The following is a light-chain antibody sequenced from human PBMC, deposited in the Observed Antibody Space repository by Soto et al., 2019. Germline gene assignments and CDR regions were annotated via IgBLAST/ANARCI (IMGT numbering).Light chain of an antibody. CDR2: AAY. V-gene: IGKV1-39*01. Sequence: IQVTQSPSSLSATVGDRVTITCRASQSITSYLNWYQQRPGKAPRLLIYAAYNLQSGVPSRFSGSKSGTDFTLTISSLQPEDFGAYYCQQSYSTPFTFGPGTKVDIK. J-gene: IGKJ3*01. CDR3: QQSYSTPFT. CDR1: QSITSY.